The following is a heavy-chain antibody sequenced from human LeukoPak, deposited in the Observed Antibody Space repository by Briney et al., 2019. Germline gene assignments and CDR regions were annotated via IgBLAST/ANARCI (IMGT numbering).Heavy chain of an antibody. CDR2: ISNTRGTK. CDR3: ARISMIRGVTWYYYYMDV. CDR1: GFTFNNYS. D-gene: IGHD3-10*01. V-gene: IGHV3-48*01. Sequence: GGSLRLSCAASGFTFNNYSMNWVRQAPGKGLEWFAYISNTRGTKSYADSVNGRFTLSRHKGQTSLYLQMNSLRAEDTAVYYCARISMIRGVTWYYYYMDVWGKGTTVTVSS. J-gene: IGHJ6*03.